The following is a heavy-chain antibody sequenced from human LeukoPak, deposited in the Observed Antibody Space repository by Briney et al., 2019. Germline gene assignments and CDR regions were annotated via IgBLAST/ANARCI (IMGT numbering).Heavy chain of an antibody. CDR2: IIPIFGTA. J-gene: IGHJ6*02. Sequence: GASVKVSCKASGGTFISYAISWVRQAPGQGLEWMGGIIPIFGTANYAQKFQGRVTITADESTSTAYMELSSLRSDDTAVYYCARDGPEATIRYGMDVWGQGTTVTVSS. CDR1: GGTFISYA. CDR3: ARDGPEATIRYGMDV. D-gene: IGHD5-24*01. V-gene: IGHV1-69*13.